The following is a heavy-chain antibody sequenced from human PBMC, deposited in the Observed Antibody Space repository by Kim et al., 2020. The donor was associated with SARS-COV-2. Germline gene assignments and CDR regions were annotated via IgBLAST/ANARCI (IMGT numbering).Heavy chain of an antibody. Sequence: GGSLRLSCAASGFTFSNAWMSWVRQAPGKGLEWVGRIKSKTDGGTTDYAAPVKGRFTISRDDSKNTLYLQMNSLKTEDTAVYYCTTDGHGFWWLRFDYWGQGTLVTVSS. CDR3: TTDGHGFWWLRFDY. D-gene: IGHD5-12*01. CDR2: IKSKTDGGTT. V-gene: IGHV3-15*01. CDR1: GFTFSNAW. J-gene: IGHJ4*02.